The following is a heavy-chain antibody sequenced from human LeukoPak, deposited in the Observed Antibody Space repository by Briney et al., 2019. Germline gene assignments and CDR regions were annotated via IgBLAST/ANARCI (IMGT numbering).Heavy chain of an antibody. CDR1: GFTFSYAA. V-gene: IGHV3-23*01. Sequence: GGSLRLSCVASGFTFSYAAMNWVRQAPGKGLQWVSLISASAGNTYYADSVKGRFTISRDNSKNTLYLQMNSLRADDTAVYYCAKDIQCAYWGRGTLVVVSS. J-gene: IGHJ4*02. CDR3: AKDIQCAY. D-gene: IGHD2-21*01. CDR2: ISASAGNT.